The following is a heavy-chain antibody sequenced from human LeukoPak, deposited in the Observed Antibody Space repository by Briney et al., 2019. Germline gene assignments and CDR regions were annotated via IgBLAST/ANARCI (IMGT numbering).Heavy chain of an antibody. CDR3: AKDETASQHY. J-gene: IGHJ4*02. D-gene: IGHD1-1*01. CDR2: MSYDGSSE. CDR1: GFGFSSFA. V-gene: IGHV3-30*18. Sequence: PGGSLRLSCEGSGFPASGFGFSSFAIYWVRPAPGKGLEWVAVMSYDGSSEYYEDSVKGRFTISRDNSQDTLYLHINSLRAEDTVLYCCAKDETASQHYWGQGTLVTVSS.